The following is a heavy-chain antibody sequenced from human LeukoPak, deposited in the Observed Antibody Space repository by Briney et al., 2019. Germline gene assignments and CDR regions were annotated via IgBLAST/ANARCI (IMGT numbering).Heavy chain of an antibody. D-gene: IGHD1-7*01. Sequence: GESLKISCKGSGYSFTNYWIGWVRQMPGKGLEWMGIIYPGDSDGRYSPSFQGRVTISADKSISTAYLQWSTLKASDTAMYYCATPTLGTIGEYLFDYWGQGTLVIVSS. CDR2: IYPGDSDG. V-gene: IGHV5-51*01. CDR3: ATPTLGTIGEYLFDY. CDR1: GYSFTNYW. J-gene: IGHJ4*02.